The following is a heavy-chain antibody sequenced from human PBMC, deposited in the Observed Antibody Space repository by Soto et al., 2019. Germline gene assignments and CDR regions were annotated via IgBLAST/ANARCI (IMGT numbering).Heavy chain of an antibody. Sequence: SGPTLGYPTETLTLTCTFSGFSLTSPGMCVSWIRQPPGKALEWLALIERDDDDKYYSTSLKTRLTISKDTRKNQVVLTMANMDPADTGTYYCARSIRGPRRFNGMDVWGQGTTVTVSS. D-gene: IGHD1-20*01. V-gene: IGHV2-70*13. CDR3: ARSIRGPRRFNGMDV. CDR1: GFSLTSPGMC. CDR2: IERDDDDK. J-gene: IGHJ6*02.